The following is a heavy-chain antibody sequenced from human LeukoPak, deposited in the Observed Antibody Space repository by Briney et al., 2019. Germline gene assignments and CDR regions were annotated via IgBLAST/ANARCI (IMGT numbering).Heavy chain of an antibody. V-gene: IGHV3-21*01. CDR3: TRDIRWLQLPGYYYMDV. J-gene: IGHJ6*03. Sequence: GGSLRLSCAASGFTFSRFTMNWVRQAPGKGLEWVSSITSSSSYIYYADSVKGRFSISRDNAKNSLYLQMNTLRAEDTAVYYCTRDIRWLQLPGYYYMDVWGKGTTVTISS. CDR2: ITSSSSYI. CDR1: GFTFSRFT. D-gene: IGHD5-24*01.